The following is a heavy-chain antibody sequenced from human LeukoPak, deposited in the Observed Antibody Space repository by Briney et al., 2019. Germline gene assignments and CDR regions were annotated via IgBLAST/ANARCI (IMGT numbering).Heavy chain of an antibody. D-gene: IGHD2-2*01. Sequence: GGSLRLSCAASGFTFSSYEMNWVRQAPGKGLEWVSYISSSGNTIYYADSVKGRFTISRDNAKNSLYLQMNSLRAEDTAVYYCARERDCSSTSCYYYYGMDVWGQGTTVTVSS. V-gene: IGHV3-48*03. CDR1: GFTFSSYE. CDR2: ISSSGNTI. CDR3: ARERDCSSTSCYYYYGMDV. J-gene: IGHJ6*02.